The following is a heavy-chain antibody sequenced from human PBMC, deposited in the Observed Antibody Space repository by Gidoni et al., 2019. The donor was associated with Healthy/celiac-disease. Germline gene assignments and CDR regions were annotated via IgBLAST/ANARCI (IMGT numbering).Heavy chain of an antibody. Sequence: EVQLLESGGGLVQPGGSLRLSCAASGFTFGSYAMSWVGQAPGKGLEWVSAISGSGGSTYYADSVKGRFTISRDNSKNTLYLQMNSLRAEDTAVYYCAKGHGSSGYLNYFDYWGQGTLVTVSS. J-gene: IGHJ4*02. CDR3: AKGHGSSGYLNYFDY. D-gene: IGHD3-22*01. V-gene: IGHV3-23*01. CDR1: GFTFGSYA. CDR2: ISGSGGST.